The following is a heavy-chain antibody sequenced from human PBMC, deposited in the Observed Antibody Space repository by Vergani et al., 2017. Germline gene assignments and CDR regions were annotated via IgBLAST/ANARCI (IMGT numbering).Heavy chain of an antibody. V-gene: IGHV4-4*07. D-gene: IGHD4/OR15-4a*01. CDR3: ASGAVGVPYFFDY. CDR1: GGSISSYY. CDR2: IYTSWST. Sequence: QVQLQESGPGLVKPSETLSLTCTVSGGSISSYYWSWIRQPAGTGLEWIGRIYTSWSTNYNPSLNTRVTMSVDPSQNQFSLKLSSVTAAATAVYYCASGAVGVPYFFDYWGQGTLVTVSS. J-gene: IGHJ4*02.